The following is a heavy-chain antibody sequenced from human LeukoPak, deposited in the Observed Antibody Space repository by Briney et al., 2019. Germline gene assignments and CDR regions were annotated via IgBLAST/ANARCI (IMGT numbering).Heavy chain of an antibody. CDR3: AESIAARPGFLY. D-gene: IGHD6-6*01. CDR2: IIPIFGTA. Sequence: GASVKVSCKASGGTFSSYAISWVRQAPGQGLEWMGGIIPIFGTANYAQKFQGRVTITTDESTSTAYMELSSLRSEDTAVYYCAESIAARPGFLYWGQGTLVTVSS. J-gene: IGHJ4*02. CDR1: GGTFSSYA. V-gene: IGHV1-69*05.